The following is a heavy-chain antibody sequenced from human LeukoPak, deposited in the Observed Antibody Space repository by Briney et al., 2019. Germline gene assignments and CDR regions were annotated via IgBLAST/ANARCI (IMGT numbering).Heavy chain of an antibody. J-gene: IGHJ1*01. Sequence: ASVKVSCKASGYSFTSYGFSWVQQDPGQGLEWMGWISAYNGHTEYAQKFQGRVTMTTDTSTSTAYMELRSLRSDDTAVYFCARDRARSAMAREFQHWGQGTQVTVSS. CDR3: ARDRARSAMAREFQH. CDR2: ISAYNGHT. D-gene: IGHD2-2*01. V-gene: IGHV1-18*01. CDR1: GYSFTSYG.